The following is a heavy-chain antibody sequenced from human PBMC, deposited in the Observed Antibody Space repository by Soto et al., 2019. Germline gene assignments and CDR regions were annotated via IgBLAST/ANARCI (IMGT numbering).Heavy chain of an antibody. CDR2: ISAYNGNT. D-gene: IGHD6-6*01. V-gene: IGHV1-18*01. J-gene: IGHJ4*02. CDR3: ARDPHSSSSETFPLDY. Sequence: QVQLVQSGAEVKKPGASVKVSCKASGYTFTSYGISWVRQAPGQGLEWMGWISAYNGNTNYAQKLQGRVTMTTDTSTSTDYMELRGLRSDDTSVYYCARDPHSSSSETFPLDYWGQGTLVTVSS. CDR1: GYTFTSYG.